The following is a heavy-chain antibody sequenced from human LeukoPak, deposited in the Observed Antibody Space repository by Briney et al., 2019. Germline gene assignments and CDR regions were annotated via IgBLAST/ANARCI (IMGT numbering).Heavy chain of an antibody. CDR2: IKSETDGETT. CDR3: TTEWELLGDDAFDI. J-gene: IGHJ3*02. Sequence: GGSLRLSCAASGFTFSNAWMSWVRQAPGKGLEWVGRIKSETDGETTDYAAPVKGRFTISRDNSKNTLYLQMNSLKTEDTALYYCTTEWELLGDDAFDIWGQGTMVTVSS. D-gene: IGHD1-26*01. V-gene: IGHV3-15*01. CDR1: GFTFSNAW.